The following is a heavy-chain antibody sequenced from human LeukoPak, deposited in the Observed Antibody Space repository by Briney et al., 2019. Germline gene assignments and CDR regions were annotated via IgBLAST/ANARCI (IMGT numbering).Heavy chain of an antibody. V-gene: IGHV3-48*04. J-gene: IGHJ6*02. CDR1: GFTFSSYA. Sequence: GGSLRLSCAASGFTFSSYAMSWVRQAPGKGLEWVSSISIVGGTLYYADSVKGRFTISRDNAKNSLYLQMNSLRAEDTAVYYCAREYCSSTSCLSWGYYYYGMDVWGQGTTVTVSS. CDR2: ISIVGGTL. CDR3: AREYCSSTSCLSWGYYYYGMDV. D-gene: IGHD2-2*01.